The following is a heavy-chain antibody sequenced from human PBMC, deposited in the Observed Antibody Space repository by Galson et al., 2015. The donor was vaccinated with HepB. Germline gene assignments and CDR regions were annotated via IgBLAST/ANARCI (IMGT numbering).Heavy chain of an antibody. D-gene: IGHD3-22*01. Sequence: SLRLSCAASGFTFNSFGMHWVRQAPGKALEWVAVISYDGGNKFYADSVKGRFTISRDNSKNTLYLQMNSLRAEDTAVYYCAKAHGRYYDSNGFDYWGQGTLVTVSS. CDR2: ISYDGGNK. J-gene: IGHJ4*02. V-gene: IGHV3-30*18. CDR3: AKAHGRYYDSNGFDY. CDR1: GFTFNSFG.